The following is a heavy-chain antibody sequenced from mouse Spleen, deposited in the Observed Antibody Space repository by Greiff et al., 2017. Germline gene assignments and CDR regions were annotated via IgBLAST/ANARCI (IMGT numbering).Heavy chain of an antibody. CDR1: GYTFTSYG. J-gene: IGHJ3*01. Sequence: QVQLQQSGAELARPGASVKLSCKASGYTFTSYGISWVKQRTGQGLEWIGEIYPRSGNTYYNEKFKGKATLTADKSSSTAYMELRSLTSEDSAVYFCARELLRSAWFAYWGQGTLVTVSA. CDR3: ARELLRSAWFAY. D-gene: IGHD1-1*01. V-gene: IGHV1-81*01. CDR2: IYPRSGNT.